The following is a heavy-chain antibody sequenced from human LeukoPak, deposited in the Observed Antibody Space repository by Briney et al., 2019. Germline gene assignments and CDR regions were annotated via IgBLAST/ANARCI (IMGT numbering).Heavy chain of an antibody. CDR3: AREPASGYFDY. D-gene: IGHD6-25*01. CDR2: IYSGGST. Sequence: GGSLRLSCAASGFTVSSNYMSWVRQASGKGLEWVSDIYSGGSTYNADSVKGRFTNSRDNSKNPLYLQMNSLRAEDTAVYYCAREPASGYFDYWGQGTLVTLSS. CDR1: GFTVSSNY. V-gene: IGHV3-66*01. J-gene: IGHJ4*02.